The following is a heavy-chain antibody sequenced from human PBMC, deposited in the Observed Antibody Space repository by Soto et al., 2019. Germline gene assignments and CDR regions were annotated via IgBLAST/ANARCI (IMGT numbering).Heavy chain of an antibody. CDR2: ISAYNGNT. CDR1: GYSFTTYG. Sequence: QVQLVQSGGEVKKPGASVKVSCKTSGYSFTTYGISWVRQAPGQGLEWKGWISAYNGNTNYAQKLQDRVTMTTDTSTSTAYMELRSLRSDDTAVYYCAREGPAPYYYYGMDVWGQGSKVTVSS. V-gene: IGHV1-18*01. J-gene: IGHJ6*02. CDR3: AREGPAPYYYYGMDV.